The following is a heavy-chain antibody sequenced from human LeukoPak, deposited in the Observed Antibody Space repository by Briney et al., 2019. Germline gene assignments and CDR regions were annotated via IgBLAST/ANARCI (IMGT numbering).Heavy chain of an antibody. CDR1: GGTFSSYA. CDR3: ARDSSGQSY. Sequence: GASVKVSCKASGGTFSSYAISWVRQAPGQGLEWMGRIIPILGIANYAQKFQGRVTITADKPTSTAYMELSSLRSEDTAVYYCARDSSGQSYWGQGTLVTVSS. D-gene: IGHD3-22*01. CDR2: IIPILGIA. V-gene: IGHV1-69*04. J-gene: IGHJ4*02.